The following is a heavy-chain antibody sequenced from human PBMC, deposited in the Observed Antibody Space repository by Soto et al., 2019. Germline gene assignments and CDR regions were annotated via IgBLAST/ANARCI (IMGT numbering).Heavy chain of an antibody. CDR2: ISAGGASP. CDR1: GFTFSNYA. J-gene: IGHJ6*02. Sequence: EVQLLESGGGLVQPGGSLRLSCAASGFTFSNYAMSWVRQAPGKGLEWVSGISAGGASPYYADSVKGRFTVSRDNSKNTLHLQMNSLRAEDTAVYYCANCPGSRSWPHYYSGMDVWGQGTTVTVSS. D-gene: IGHD6-13*01. CDR3: ANCPGSRSWPHYYSGMDV. V-gene: IGHV3-23*01.